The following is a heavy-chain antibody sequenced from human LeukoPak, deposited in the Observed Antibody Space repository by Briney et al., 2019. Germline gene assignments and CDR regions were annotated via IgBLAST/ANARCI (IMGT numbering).Heavy chain of an antibody. V-gene: IGHV3-9*03. CDR3: AKGLAAEDAFDI. J-gene: IGHJ3*02. CDR2: ISWNSGSI. D-gene: IGHD3-3*02. CDR1: GFTFDDYA. Sequence: GRSLRLSCAASGFTFDDYAMHWVRQAPGKGLEWVSGISWNSGSIGYADSVKGRFTISRDNAKNSLYLQMNSLRAEDMALYYCAKGLAAEDAFDIWGQGTMVTVSS.